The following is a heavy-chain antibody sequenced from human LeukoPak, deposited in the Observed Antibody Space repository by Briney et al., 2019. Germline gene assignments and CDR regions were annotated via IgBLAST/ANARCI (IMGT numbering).Heavy chain of an antibody. CDR2: IYHSGST. D-gene: IGHD2-2*03. CDR3: ARVIWIVDY. V-gene: IGHV4-38-2*02. J-gene: IGHJ4*02. Sequence: SETLSLTCTVSGYSISSGYYWGWIRQPPGRGLEWIGNIYHSGSTSYNPSLKSRVSISVDTSKKQFSLKLSSVTAADTAVYYCARVIWIVDYWGQGTLVTVSS. CDR1: GYSISSGYY.